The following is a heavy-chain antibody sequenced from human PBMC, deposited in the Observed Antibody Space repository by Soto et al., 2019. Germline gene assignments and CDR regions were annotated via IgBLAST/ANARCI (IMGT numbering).Heavy chain of an antibody. D-gene: IGHD3-10*01. CDR2: ISSSSSTI. CDR1: GFTFSSYS. Sequence: GGSLRLSCAASGFTFSSYSMNWVRQAPGKGLEWVSYISSSSSTIYYADSVKGRFTISRDNAKNSLYLQMNSLRDEDTAVYYCARGGALWFGESNWFDPWGRGTLVTVSS. J-gene: IGHJ5*02. CDR3: ARGGALWFGESNWFDP. V-gene: IGHV3-48*02.